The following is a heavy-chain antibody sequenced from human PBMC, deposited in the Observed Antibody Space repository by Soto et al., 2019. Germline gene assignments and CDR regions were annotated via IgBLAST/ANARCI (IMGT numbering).Heavy chain of an antibody. CDR3: ARDVLLNSSSIPLTDYYGMDV. D-gene: IGHD6-6*01. Sequence: QVQLVQSGAEVKKPGASVKVSCKAFGYTFTGYYMHWVRQAPGQGLERMGWINPNSGGTNYAQKLQGGVTMTRHTSISTAYMELSRLRSDDTAVYYCARDVLLNSSSIPLTDYYGMDVWGQGTTVTVSS. CDR2: INPNSGGT. J-gene: IGHJ6*02. CDR1: GYTFTGYY. V-gene: IGHV1-2*02.